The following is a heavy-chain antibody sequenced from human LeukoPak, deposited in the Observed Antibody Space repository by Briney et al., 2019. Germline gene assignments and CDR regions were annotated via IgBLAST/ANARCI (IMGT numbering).Heavy chain of an antibody. CDR2: IYTSGST. Sequence: SETLSLTCTVSGGSISSYYWSWIRQPAGKGLEWIGRIYTSGSTNYNPSLKSRVTMSVDTSKNQFSLKLSSVTAADTAVYYCARVTMMKSHYYYYYMDVWGKGTTVTVSS. CDR3: ARVTMMKSHYYYYYMDV. J-gene: IGHJ6*03. CDR1: GGSISSYY. V-gene: IGHV4-4*07. D-gene: IGHD3-22*01.